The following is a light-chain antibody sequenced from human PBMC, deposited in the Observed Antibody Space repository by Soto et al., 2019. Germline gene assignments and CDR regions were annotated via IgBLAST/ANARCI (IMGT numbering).Light chain of an antibody. CDR1: QRITTY. CDR2: TAS. V-gene: IGKV1-39*01. Sequence: IQMTQSPSSLSASVGDRVTITCRATQRITTYLNWYEQKPGKAPKLLISTASSLQGGVPSRFSGSGSGSNFTLTITPSQPEDVATYFCQQSYSPPYTVGQGTKLEIK. CDR3: QQSYSPPYT. J-gene: IGKJ2*01.